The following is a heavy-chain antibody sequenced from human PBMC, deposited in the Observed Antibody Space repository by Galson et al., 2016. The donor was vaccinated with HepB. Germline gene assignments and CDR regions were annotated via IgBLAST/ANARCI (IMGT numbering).Heavy chain of an antibody. Sequence: TLSLTCTVSGGSISSGDYYWNWIRQHPGKGLEWIGYIHYSGRTYSNPSLKSRVTISVDTSKNQFSLKVTSATAADTAVYYCAREVPSSYYYYGMDVWGQGTTVTVSS. CDR1: GGSISSGDYY. J-gene: IGHJ6*02. CDR3: AREVPSSYYYYGMDV. CDR2: IHYSGRT. V-gene: IGHV4-31*03.